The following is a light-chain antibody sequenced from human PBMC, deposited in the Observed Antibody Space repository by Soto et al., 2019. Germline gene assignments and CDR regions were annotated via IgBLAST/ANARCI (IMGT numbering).Light chain of an antibody. CDR1: SRDVGGYSF. V-gene: IGLV2-8*01. J-gene: IGLJ2*01. CDR3: SSYAGSDNAVV. Sequence: QSALTQPPSASGSPGQSVTISCTGTSRDVGGYSFVSWYQQYPGKALRVLIYEVTQRPSGVPDRFSGSKSANTASLTVSGLQAEDEADYYCSSYAGSDNAVVFGGGTKLTVL. CDR2: EVT.